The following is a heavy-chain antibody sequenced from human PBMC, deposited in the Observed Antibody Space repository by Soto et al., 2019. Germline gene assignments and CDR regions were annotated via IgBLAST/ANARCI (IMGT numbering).Heavy chain of an antibody. CDR3: ARVPFSRSGYGVDY. Sequence: QVQLVQSGTEVKKPGASVKVSCKASGYTFTSFGIGWVRQAPGHGRERMGWSNVYNGHTYYVQKLQARVTMTTDTSTSTTYREMRSFTSDDTAVYYCARVPFSRSGYGVDYWGQGTLITVPS. CDR1: GYTFTSFG. V-gene: IGHV1-18*01. J-gene: IGHJ4*02. CDR2: SNVYNGHT. D-gene: IGHD6-13*01.